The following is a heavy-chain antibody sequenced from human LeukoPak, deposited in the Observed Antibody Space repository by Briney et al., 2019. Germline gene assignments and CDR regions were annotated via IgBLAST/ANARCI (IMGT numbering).Heavy chain of an antibody. CDR3: AREMSGSNDAFDV. CDR1: GFTFSHFW. CDR2: IKKTGSET. V-gene: IGHV3-7*01. D-gene: IGHD3-10*01. Sequence: GGSLRLSCAASGFTFSHFWMSWVRQAPGKGLEWVAYIKKTGSETYYVDSVKGRFTITRDNTRNSLFLQMYSLRAEDTAVYFCAREMSGSNDAFDVWGQGTMVTVSS. J-gene: IGHJ3*01.